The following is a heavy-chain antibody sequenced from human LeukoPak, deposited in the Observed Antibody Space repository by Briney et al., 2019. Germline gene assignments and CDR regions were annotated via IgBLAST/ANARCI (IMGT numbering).Heavy chain of an antibody. V-gene: IGHV3-30*19. CDR3: ARDGGGATTPTYYFDY. Sequence: SCKASGFTFTNYGISWVRQAPGKGLEWVAVISYDGSNKYYADSVKGRFTISRDNSKNTLYLQMNSLRAEDTAVYYCARDGGGATTPTYYFDYWGQGTLVTVSS. D-gene: IGHD1-26*01. CDR1: GFTFTNYG. CDR2: ISYDGSNK. J-gene: IGHJ4*02.